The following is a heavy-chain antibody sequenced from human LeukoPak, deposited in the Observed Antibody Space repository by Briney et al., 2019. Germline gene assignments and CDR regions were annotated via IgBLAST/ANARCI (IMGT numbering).Heavy chain of an antibody. CDR1: GASFSTNY. CDR2: VFDSGST. D-gene: IGHD1-1*01. J-gene: IGHJ6*03. Sequence: SETLSLTCSVSGASFSTNYWSWIRQPPGRGLEWIGYVFDSGSTNYNPSLKSRVTISVDTSTKQFSLRLSSVTAADTAVYYCARLFQQSKWKYYYYYMDVWGKGTAVTVSS. CDR3: ARLFQQSKWKYYYYYMDV. V-gene: IGHV4-59*01.